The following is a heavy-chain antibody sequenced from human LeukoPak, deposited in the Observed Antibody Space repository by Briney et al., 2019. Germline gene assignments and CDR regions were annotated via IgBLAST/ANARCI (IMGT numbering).Heavy chain of an antibody. CDR3: ARVGYSYGYWFDH. CDR2: IYYSGST. V-gene: IGHV4-31*03. J-gene: IGHJ5*02. D-gene: IGHD5-18*01. CDR1: GGSISSGGYS. Sequence: SETLSLTCTVSGGSISSGGYSWSWVRQHPGKGREWIGYIYYSGSTYYNPSLKSRVTISVDTSKNQFSLKLSSVTAADTAVYYCARVGYSYGYWFDHWGQGTLVTVSS.